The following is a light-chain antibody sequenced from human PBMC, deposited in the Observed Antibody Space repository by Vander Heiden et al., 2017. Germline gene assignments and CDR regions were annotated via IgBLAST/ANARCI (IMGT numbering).Light chain of an antibody. CDR2: QDS. Sequence: SYGLTQPPSVSVSPGQTASITCSGDKLGDKYASWYQQKPGQSPVLVIYQDSKRPSGIPERFSGSNSGNTATLTISGTQAMDEADYYCQAWDSSTWVFGGGTKLTVL. J-gene: IGLJ3*02. V-gene: IGLV3-1*01. CDR3: QAWDSSTWV. CDR1: KLGDKY.